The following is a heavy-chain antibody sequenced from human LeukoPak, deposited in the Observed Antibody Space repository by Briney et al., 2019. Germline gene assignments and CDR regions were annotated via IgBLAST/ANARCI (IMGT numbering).Heavy chain of an antibody. J-gene: IGHJ3*02. V-gene: IGHV3-7*01. CDR3: TRGSAFDI. CDR2: IKQDGSEK. Sequence: GGSLRLSCAASGFTFSSYWMSWVRQAPGKGLEWVANIKQDGSEKYYVDSVKGRFTISRDNAKNSLFLQMDSLRADDTAVYYCTRGSAFDIWGQGTMVTVSS. CDR1: GFTFSSYW.